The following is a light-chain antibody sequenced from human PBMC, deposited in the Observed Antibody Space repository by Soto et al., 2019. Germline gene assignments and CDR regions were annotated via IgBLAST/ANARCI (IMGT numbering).Light chain of an antibody. CDR1: QSVYSN. Sequence: EIVMTQSPATLSVSPGGRATLSCSASQSVYSNLAWYQQKPGQAPRLLIYGASTRATGIPARFSGSGAGTDFPLTISSLQSEDSEVYYCQQYNNWPPVTFGGGTRVEIK. CDR3: QQYNNWPPVT. CDR2: GAS. J-gene: IGKJ4*01. V-gene: IGKV3-15*01.